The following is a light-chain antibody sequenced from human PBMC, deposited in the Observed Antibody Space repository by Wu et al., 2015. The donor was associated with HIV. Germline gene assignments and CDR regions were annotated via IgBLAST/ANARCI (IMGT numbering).Light chain of an antibody. CDR1: QGINSA. V-gene: IGKV1-13*02. Sequence: AIQLTQSPSSLSASVGDRVTITCRASQGINSALAWYQQKPGKAPNLLIYDASTLQSGVPSRFSGSGSGTDFALTISSLQPEDFATYYCLQHNVYSGTFGQGTKLEVK. J-gene: IGKJ1*01. CDR3: LQHNVYSGT. CDR2: DAS.